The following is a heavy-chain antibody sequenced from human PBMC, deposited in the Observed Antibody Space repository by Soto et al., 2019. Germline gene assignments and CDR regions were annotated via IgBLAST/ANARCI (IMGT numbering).Heavy chain of an antibody. J-gene: IGHJ6*02. Sequence: QVQLQESGPGLVKPSQTLSLTCSVSGGSISSGAYYWTWIRQPPGKGLEWIGYIYYSGSTYYNPTLKSRVTISVDTAKIESSLKLRSVTAADTAVYYCARDGRLVNYYYYAMDVWGQGTTVTVSS. CDR3: ARDGRLVNYYYYAMDV. CDR2: IYYSGST. V-gene: IGHV4-31*03. CDR1: GGSISSGAYY. D-gene: IGHD6-13*01.